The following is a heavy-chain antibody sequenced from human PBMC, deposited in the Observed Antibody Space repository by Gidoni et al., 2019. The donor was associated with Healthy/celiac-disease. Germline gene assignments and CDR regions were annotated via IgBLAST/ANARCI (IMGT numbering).Heavy chain of an antibody. CDR2: ISYDGSNK. D-gene: IGHD3-22*01. Sequence: QVQLVESGGGVVQPGRSLRLSCAASGFTFSSYGMHWVRQAPGKGLEWVAAISYDGSNKYYADSVKGRFTISRDNSKNTLYLQMNSLRAEDTAVYYCAKESYDSSGYLLDYWGQGTLVTVSS. J-gene: IGHJ4*02. V-gene: IGHV3-30*18. CDR1: GFTFSSYG. CDR3: AKESYDSSGYLLDY.